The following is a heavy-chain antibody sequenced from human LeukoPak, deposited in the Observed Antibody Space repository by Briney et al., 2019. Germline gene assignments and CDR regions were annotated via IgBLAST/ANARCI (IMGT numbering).Heavy chain of an antibody. CDR3: AKRPSDYGDYVTYFDY. CDR1: GFTFSSHR. CDR2: VSTSSTTI. V-gene: IGHV3-48*04. Sequence: PGGSLRLSCAASGFTFSSHRMHWVRQAPGQGLEWVAYVSTSSTTIQYADSVKGRFTISRDDAKNSLSLQMNSLRVEDTAVYYCAKRPSDYGDYVTYFDYWGQGTLVTVSS. J-gene: IGHJ4*02. D-gene: IGHD4-17*01.